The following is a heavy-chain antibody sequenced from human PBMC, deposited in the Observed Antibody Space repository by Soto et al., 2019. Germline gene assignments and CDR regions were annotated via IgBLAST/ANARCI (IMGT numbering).Heavy chain of an antibody. D-gene: IGHD3-10*01. CDR1: GFTFSSYA. Sequence: GGSLRLSCAASGFTFSSYAMSWVRQAPGKGLEWVSAISGSGGSTYYADSVKGRFTISRDNSKNTLYLQMNSLRAEDTAVYYCAKADPYGSGSYDPYFDYWGQGTLVTVSS. V-gene: IGHV3-23*01. J-gene: IGHJ4*02. CDR3: AKADPYGSGSYDPYFDY. CDR2: ISGSGGST.